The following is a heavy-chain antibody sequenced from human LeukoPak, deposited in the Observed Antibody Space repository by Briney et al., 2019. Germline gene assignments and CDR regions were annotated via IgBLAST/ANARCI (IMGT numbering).Heavy chain of an antibody. J-gene: IGHJ4*02. CDR1: GFTFSSYT. CDR3: AKLSPPMITFGGVIVPWVGY. V-gene: IGHV3-23*01. Sequence: GGSLRLSCAASGFTFSSYTMNWVRLAPGKGLEWVSSISSGSGGSTYYADSVKGRFTISRDNSKNTLYLQMNSLRAEDTAVYYCAKLSPPMITFGGVIVPWVGYWGQGTLVTVSS. CDR2: ISSGSGGST. D-gene: IGHD3-16*02.